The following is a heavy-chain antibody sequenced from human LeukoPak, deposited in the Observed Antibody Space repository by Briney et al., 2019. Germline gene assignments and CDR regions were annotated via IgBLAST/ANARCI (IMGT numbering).Heavy chain of an antibody. CDR2: IYTSGST. Sequence: KPSETLSLTCTVSGGYISTYYWSWIRQPAGKGLEWIGRIYTSGSTNYNPSLKSRVTISVDTSKNQFSLKLSSVTAADTAVYYCARERIVVVPAARNWFDPWGQGTLVTVSS. D-gene: IGHD2-2*01. V-gene: IGHV4-4*07. J-gene: IGHJ5*02. CDR3: ARERIVVVPAARNWFDP. CDR1: GGYISTYY.